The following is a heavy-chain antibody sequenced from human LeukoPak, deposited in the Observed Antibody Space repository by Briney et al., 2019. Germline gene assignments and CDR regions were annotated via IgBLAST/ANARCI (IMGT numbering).Heavy chain of an antibody. D-gene: IGHD3-3*01. J-gene: IGHJ4*02. CDR1: GGSFSGYY. CDR2: INHSGST. Sequence: PSETLSLTCAVYGGSFSGYYWSWIRQPPGKGLEWIGEINHSGSTNYNPSLKSRVTISVDTSKNQFSLKLSSVTAADTAVYYCAREAIFGVVPEYYFDSWGGGTLVTVSS. V-gene: IGHV4-34*01. CDR3: AREAIFGVVPEYYFDS.